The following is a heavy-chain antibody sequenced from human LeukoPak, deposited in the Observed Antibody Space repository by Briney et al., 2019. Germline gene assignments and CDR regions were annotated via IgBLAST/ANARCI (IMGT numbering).Heavy chain of an antibody. CDR3: AKSFRSTSLDY. CDR2: ISYDGSNK. Sequence: GRSLRLSCAASGFTFSSYAMHWVRQAPGKGLEWVAVISYDGSNKYYADSVKGRFTISRDNSRNTLYLQMNSLRAGDTAVYYCAKSFRSTSLDYWGQGTLVTVSS. D-gene: IGHD2-2*01. V-gene: IGHV3-30*04. CDR1: GFTFSSYA. J-gene: IGHJ4*02.